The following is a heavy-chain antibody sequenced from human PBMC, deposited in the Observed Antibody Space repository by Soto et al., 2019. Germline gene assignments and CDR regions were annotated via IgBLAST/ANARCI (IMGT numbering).Heavy chain of an antibody. Sequence: QVQLQESGPGLVKPSETLSLTCTVSGGSISSYYWSWIRQPPGKGLEWIGYIYYSGSTNYNPSLKGGVTISVDTSKNQFSLKLSSVTAADTAVYYCARAQGGMDVWGQGTTVTVSS. J-gene: IGHJ6*02. V-gene: IGHV4-59*08. CDR1: GGSISSYY. CDR3: ARAQGGMDV. CDR2: IYYSGST.